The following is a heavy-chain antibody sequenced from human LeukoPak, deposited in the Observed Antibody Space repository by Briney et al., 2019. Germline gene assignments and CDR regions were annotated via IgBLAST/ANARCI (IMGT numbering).Heavy chain of an antibody. CDR3: AREPTKYTFGFREHYYYMDV. CDR2: ISRSSTYI. Sequence: PGGSLKLSCAASGFTFNDAWMNWVRQAPGKGLQWVSSISRSSTYIYYTDSVKGRFTISRDNAKNSLYLQMNSLRAEDTAVYYCAREPTKYTFGFREHYYYMDVWGKGTTVTVSS. J-gene: IGHJ6*03. V-gene: IGHV3-21*01. D-gene: IGHD5-18*01. CDR1: GFTFNDAW.